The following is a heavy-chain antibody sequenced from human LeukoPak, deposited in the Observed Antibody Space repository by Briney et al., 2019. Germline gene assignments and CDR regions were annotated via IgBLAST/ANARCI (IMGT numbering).Heavy chain of an antibody. CDR3: ARDCTNGVCYRGDWFDP. Sequence: SVKVSCKASGYTFTGYYMHWVRQAPGQGLEWMGRIIPILGIANYAQKFQGRVTITADKSTSTAYMELSSLRSEDTAVYYCARDCTNGVCYRGDWFDPWGQGTLVTVSS. D-gene: IGHD2-8*01. J-gene: IGHJ5*02. CDR2: IIPILGIA. V-gene: IGHV1-69*04. CDR1: GYTFTGYY.